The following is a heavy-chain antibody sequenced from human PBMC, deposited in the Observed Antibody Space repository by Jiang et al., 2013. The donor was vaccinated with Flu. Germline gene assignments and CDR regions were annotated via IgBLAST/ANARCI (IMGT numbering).Heavy chain of an antibody. V-gene: IGHV6-1*01. CDR3: AREPPGEWLRLGYLYFYGMDV. CDR1: GDSVSSNSAA. D-gene: IGHD5-12*01. Sequence: SQTLSLTCAISGDSVSSNSAAWNWIRQSPSRGLEWLGRTYYKSKWYNDYASSVKSRVTINSDTSKNQFSLHLNSVTPEDTAVYYCAREPPGEWLRLGYLYFYGMDVWGQGTTVIVSS. J-gene: IGHJ6*02. CDR2: TYYKSKWYN.